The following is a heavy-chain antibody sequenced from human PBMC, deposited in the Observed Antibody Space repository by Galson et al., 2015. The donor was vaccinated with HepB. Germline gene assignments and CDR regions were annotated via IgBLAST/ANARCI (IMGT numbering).Heavy chain of an antibody. CDR1: GFTFSSYG. V-gene: IGHV3-30*18. J-gene: IGHJ4*02. Sequence: SLRLSCAASGFTFSSYGMHWVRQAPGKGLEWVAVISYDGSNKYYADSVKGRFTISRDNSKNTLYLQMNSLRAEDTAVYYCAKLPSLGFSSGSLDLDYWGQGTLVTVSS. CDR3: AKLPSLGFSSGSLDLDY. D-gene: IGHD3-22*01. CDR2: ISYDGSNK.